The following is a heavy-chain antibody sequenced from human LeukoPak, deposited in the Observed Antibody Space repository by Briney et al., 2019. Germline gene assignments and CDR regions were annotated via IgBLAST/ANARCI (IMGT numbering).Heavy chain of an antibody. CDR1: GGSISSYY. D-gene: IGHD4-23*01. Sequence: SETLSLTCTVSGGSISSYYWSWIRQYPGKGLEWIGYIYYSRSTNYNPYLKSRVTISVDTSKNQFSLKLNSVTAADTAVYYCARDYGGNSNYYYYGMDVWGQGTTVTVSS. J-gene: IGHJ6*02. CDR2: IYYSRST. CDR3: ARDYGGNSNYYYYGMDV. V-gene: IGHV4-59*01.